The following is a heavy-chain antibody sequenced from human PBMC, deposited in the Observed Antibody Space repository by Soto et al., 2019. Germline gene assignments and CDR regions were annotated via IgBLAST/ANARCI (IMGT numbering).Heavy chain of an antibody. CDR1: GFTFSSYA. Sequence: QVQLVESGGGVVQPGRSLRLSFAASGFTFSSYAMHWVRQAPGKGLEWVAVISYDGSNKYYADSVKGRFTISRDNSKNTLYLQMNSLRAEDTAVHYCARPESGGFWGQGTLVTVSS. V-gene: IGHV3-30-3*01. CDR3: ARPESGGF. CDR2: ISYDGSNK. J-gene: IGHJ4*02. D-gene: IGHD3-16*01.